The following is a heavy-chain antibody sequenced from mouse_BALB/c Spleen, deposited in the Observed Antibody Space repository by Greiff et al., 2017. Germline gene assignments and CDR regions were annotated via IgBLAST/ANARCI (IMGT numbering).Heavy chain of an antibody. D-gene: IGHD1-1*01. V-gene: IGHV8-11*01. Sequence: QVTLKESGPGILQPSQTLSLTCSFSGFSLSTYGIGVGWIRQPSGKGLEWLAHIWWNDNKYYNTALKSRLTISKDTSNNQVFLKIASVDTADTATYYCARIDHYYGSSYLAYGGQGTLVTVSA. CDR2: IWWNDNK. J-gene: IGHJ3*01. CDR1: GFSLSTYGIG. CDR3: ARIDHYYGSSYLAY.